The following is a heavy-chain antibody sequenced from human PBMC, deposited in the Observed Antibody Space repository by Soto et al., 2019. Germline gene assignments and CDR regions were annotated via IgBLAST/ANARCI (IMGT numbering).Heavy chain of an antibody. Sequence: GGSLRLSCVVSGFTFSDHYMNWVRRAPGKGLQWVAYISSRSSEINYADPVKGRFTISRDNAKNSVFLHMTSLTAEDTGVYFCARGDGAVGAAIDIWGQGTLVTVS. V-gene: IGHV3-11*06. J-gene: IGHJ4*02. CDR2: ISSRSSEI. CDR1: GFTFSDHY. CDR3: ARGDGAVGAAIDI. D-gene: IGHD2-15*01.